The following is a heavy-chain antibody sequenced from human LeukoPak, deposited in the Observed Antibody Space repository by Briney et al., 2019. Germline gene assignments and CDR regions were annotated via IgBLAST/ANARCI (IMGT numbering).Heavy chain of an antibody. V-gene: IGHV4-59*01. CDR3: ARGAQATTN. CDR2: IYYSGST. J-gene: IGHJ4*02. D-gene: IGHD5-24*01. Sequence: SETLSLTCTVSGGSISSYYWSWIRQPPGKGLEWIGYIYYSGSTNYNPSLKSRVTISVDTSKNQFSLKLSSVTAADTAVYYCARGAQATTNWGQGTLVTVSS. CDR1: GGSISSYY.